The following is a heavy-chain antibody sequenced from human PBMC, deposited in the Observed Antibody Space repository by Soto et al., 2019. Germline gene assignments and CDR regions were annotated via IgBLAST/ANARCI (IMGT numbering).Heavy chain of an antibody. CDR2: NNLSGTS. V-gene: IGHV4-34*01. J-gene: IGHJ5*02. CDR3: ARGRSHYGAGSLNWFDP. Sequence: SETLSLTCAVDSGSLNGYYWNWIRQTPGKGLEWIGENNLSGTSSFNPSLKSRVIIELDKSKGQFSLKLTSVTAADLAVYYCARGRSHYGAGSLNWFDPWGQGTLVTVSS. CDR1: SGSLNGYY. D-gene: IGHD3-10*01.